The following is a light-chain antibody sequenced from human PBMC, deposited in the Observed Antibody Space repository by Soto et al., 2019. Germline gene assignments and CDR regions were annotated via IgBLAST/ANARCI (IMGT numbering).Light chain of an antibody. J-gene: IGLJ1*01. CDR1: SGHSSYA. V-gene: IGLV4-69*01. CDR2: LNSDGSH. CDR3: RTWGTGIQV. Sequence: QPVLTQSPSASASLGASVKLTCTLSSGHSSYAIAWHQQQPEKGPRYLMKLNSDGSHYKGGGIPDRFSGSSSGAERYLTISRLQSEDEADYYCRTWGTGIQVFGTGTKLTVL.